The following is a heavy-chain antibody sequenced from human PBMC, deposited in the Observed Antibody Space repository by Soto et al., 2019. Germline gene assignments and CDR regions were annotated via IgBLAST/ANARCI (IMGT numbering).Heavy chain of an antibody. Sequence: QVQLQESGPGLVKPSQTLSLTCTVSGGSISSGGYYWSWIRQHPGKGLEWIGYIYYSGSTYYNPSLKSRVTISVDTSKNQFSLKLSSVTAADTAVYYCARVRPKDCSGGSCYWGNWFDPWGQGTLVTVSS. D-gene: IGHD2-15*01. CDR3: ARVRPKDCSGGSCYWGNWFDP. CDR1: GGSISSGGYY. V-gene: IGHV4-31*03. J-gene: IGHJ5*02. CDR2: IYYSGST.